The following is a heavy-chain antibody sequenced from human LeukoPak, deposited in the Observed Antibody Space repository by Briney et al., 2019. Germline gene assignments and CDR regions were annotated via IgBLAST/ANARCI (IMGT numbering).Heavy chain of an antibody. V-gene: IGHV3-9*01. CDR1: GFTFDDYA. J-gene: IGHJ6*02. CDR2: ISWNSANI. CDR3: AKDISYGYSGYYYGMGV. Sequence: PGRSLRPSCAASGFTFDDYAMHWVRQAPGKGLEWGSGISWNSANIAYADSVKGRFTISRDNAKNSLYLQMNSLRAEDTALYYCAKDISYGYSGYYYGMGVWGQGTTVTVSS. D-gene: IGHD5-18*01.